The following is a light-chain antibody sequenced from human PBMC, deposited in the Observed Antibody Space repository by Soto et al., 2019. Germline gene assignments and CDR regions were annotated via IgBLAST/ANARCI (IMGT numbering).Light chain of an antibody. CDR1: QSVSSN. V-gene: IGKV3-15*01. Sequence: EIVMTQSPATLSVSPGERATLSCRASQSVSSNLAWSQQKPGQAPRLLIYGASTRATGIPARFSGSGSGTEFTLTISSLQSEDFAVYYCQQYNNWPPSYTFGQGTKLEIK. J-gene: IGKJ2*01. CDR3: QQYNNWPPSYT. CDR2: GAS.